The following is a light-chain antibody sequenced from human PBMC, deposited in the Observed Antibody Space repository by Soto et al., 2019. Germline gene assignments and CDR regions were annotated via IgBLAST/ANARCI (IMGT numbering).Light chain of an antibody. CDR1: QSVSSN. J-gene: IGKJ4*01. V-gene: IGKV3-15*01. CDR2: GVS. Sequence: EIVLTQSPGTLSLSPGERATLSCRASQSVSSNYLAWYQQKPGPAPRLLIYGVSTRATGIPARFSGSGSETKFTLTISSLQSEDFAVYYCQQYNNWPPLTFGGGTKVDIK. CDR3: QQYNNWPPLT.